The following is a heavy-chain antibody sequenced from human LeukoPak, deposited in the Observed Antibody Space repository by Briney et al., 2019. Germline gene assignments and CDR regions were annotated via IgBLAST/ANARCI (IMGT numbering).Heavy chain of an antibody. Sequence: PSETLSLTCTVSGGSISSYYWSWIRQPAGKGLEWIGRIYNSGSTNYNPSLKSRVTMSVDTSKNQFSLKLSSVTAADTAVYYCARERTPTIFGVVIIADRATNWFDPWGQGTLVTVSS. CDR3: ARERTPTIFGVVIIADRATNWFDP. CDR2: IYNSGST. CDR1: GGSISSYY. J-gene: IGHJ5*02. V-gene: IGHV4-4*07. D-gene: IGHD3-3*01.